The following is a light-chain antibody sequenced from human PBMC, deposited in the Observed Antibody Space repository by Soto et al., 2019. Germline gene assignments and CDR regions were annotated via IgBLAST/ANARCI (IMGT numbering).Light chain of an antibody. CDR3: QQSYSTPQLN. J-gene: IGKJ4*01. CDR1: QSISSY. V-gene: IGKV1-39*01. CDR2: AAS. Sequence: DIQMTQSPSSLSASVGDRVTITCRASQSISSYLNWYQQKPGKAPKLLIYAASSLQSGVPSRFSGSGSGTDINLTISSLQPEDFATYYCQQSYSTPQLNFGGGTKVEIK.